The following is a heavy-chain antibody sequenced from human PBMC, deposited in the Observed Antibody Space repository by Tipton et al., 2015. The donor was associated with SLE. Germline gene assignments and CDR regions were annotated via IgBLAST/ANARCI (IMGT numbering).Heavy chain of an antibody. D-gene: IGHD3-10*01. CDR3: AREGNYYNKIDYSYYYYMDV. V-gene: IGHV4-39*07. CDR2: MYHSGST. Sequence: LRLSCTVSGGSISSSSYYWGWIRQPPGKGLEWIGSMYHSGSTYYNPSLKSRVTISVDTSKNQFSLKLSSVTAADTAVYYCAREGNYYNKIDYSYYYYMDVWGKGATVTISS. CDR1: GGSISSSSYY. J-gene: IGHJ6*03.